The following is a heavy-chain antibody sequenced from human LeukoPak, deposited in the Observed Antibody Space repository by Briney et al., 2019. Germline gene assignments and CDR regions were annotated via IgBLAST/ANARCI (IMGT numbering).Heavy chain of an antibody. CDR1: GYTFSSFH. CDR2: INPDSDDT. J-gene: IGHJ4*02. D-gene: IGHD1-26*01. Sequence: ASVKVSCKASGYTFSSFHINWLRQATGQGLEWMGWINPDSDDTGYAQKFQGRVTMTRDTSTNTAYMELNSLTSEDTAVYYCAARGRNYIYDFWGQGTLVTVSS. V-gene: IGHV1-8*01. CDR3: AARGRNYIYDF.